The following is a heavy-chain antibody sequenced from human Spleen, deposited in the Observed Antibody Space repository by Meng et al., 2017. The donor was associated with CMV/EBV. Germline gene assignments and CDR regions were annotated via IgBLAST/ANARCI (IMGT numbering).Heavy chain of an antibody. V-gene: IGHV3-30*04. J-gene: IGHJ4*02. D-gene: IGHD6-13*01. CDR1: GFTFSSYA. CDR3: AKDAAAGNLFDY. CDR2: ISYDGSNK. Sequence: GESLKISCAASGFTFSSYAMHWVRQAPGKGLEWVAVISYDGSNKYYADSVRGRFTISRDSSKNTVYLQMDSLRAEDTAIYYCAKDAAAGNLFDYWGQGTLVTVSS.